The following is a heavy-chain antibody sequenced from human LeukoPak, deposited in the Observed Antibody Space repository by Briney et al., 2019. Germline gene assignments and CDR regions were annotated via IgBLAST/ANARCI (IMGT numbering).Heavy chain of an antibody. V-gene: IGHV4-38-2*02. CDR3: ARAKRIAVAGTNDAFDI. CDR1: GYSISSGYY. D-gene: IGHD6-19*01. J-gene: IGHJ3*02. CDR2: IYHSGST. Sequence: SETLSLTCTVSGYSISSGYYWGWIRQPPGKGLEWIGSIYHSGSTYYNPSLKSRVTISVDTSKNQFSLKLSSVTAADTAVYYCARAKRIAVAGTNDAFDIWGQGTMVTVSS.